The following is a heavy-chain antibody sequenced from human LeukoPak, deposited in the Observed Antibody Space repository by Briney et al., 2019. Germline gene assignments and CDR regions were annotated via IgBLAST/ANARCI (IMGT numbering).Heavy chain of an antibody. D-gene: IGHD5-24*01. J-gene: IGHJ4*02. Sequence: SETLSLTCTVSGGSISSSSHYWGWIRQPPGKGPEWIGSIYYSGSTYYDPSLKSRFTISVDTSKNQFSLKLSSVTAADTAVYYCASRRRDGYPFDYWGQGTLVTVSS. CDR3: ASRRRDGYPFDY. V-gene: IGHV4-39*07. CDR1: GGSISSSSHY. CDR2: IYYSGST.